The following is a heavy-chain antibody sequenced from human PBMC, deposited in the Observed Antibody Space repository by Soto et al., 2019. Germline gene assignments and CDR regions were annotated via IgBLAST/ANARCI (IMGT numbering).Heavy chain of an antibody. CDR3: ARHLQFGGLLTMNYYYYYMDV. CDR1: GGSISSSSYY. Sequence: SETLSLTCTVSGGSISSSSYYWGWIRQPPGKGLEWIGSIYYSGSTYYNPSLKSRVTISVDTSKNQFSLKLSSVTAADTAVYYCARHLQFGGLLTMNYYYYYMDVWGKGTTVTVSS. CDR2: IYYSGST. D-gene: IGHD2-15*01. J-gene: IGHJ6*03. V-gene: IGHV4-39*01.